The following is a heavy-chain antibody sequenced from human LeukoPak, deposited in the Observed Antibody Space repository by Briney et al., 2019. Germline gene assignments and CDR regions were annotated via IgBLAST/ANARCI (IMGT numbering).Heavy chain of an antibody. CDR3: ARARIAVAGYDDAFDI. CDR2: INHSGST. J-gene: IGHJ3*02. CDR1: GGSFSGYY. Sequence: SETLSLTRAVYGGSFSGYYWSWIRQPPGKGLEWIGEINHSGSTNYSPSLKSRVTISVDTSKNQFSLKLSSVTAADTAVYYCARARIAVAGYDDAFDIWGQGTMVTVSS. V-gene: IGHV4-34*01. D-gene: IGHD6-19*01.